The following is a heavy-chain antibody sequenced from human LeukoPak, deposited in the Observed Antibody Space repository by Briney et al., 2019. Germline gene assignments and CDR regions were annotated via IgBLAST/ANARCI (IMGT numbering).Heavy chain of an antibody. CDR2: ISNNGGYT. CDR1: GFTFSSSA. D-gene: IGHD2-15*01. Sequence: GGSLRLSCAASGFTFSSSAMSWVRQAPGKGLEWVSAISNNGGYTYYADSVQGRFTISRDNSKSTLCLQMNSLKAEDTAVHYCAKQLGYCSDGSCYFPYWGQGTLVTVSS. J-gene: IGHJ4*02. V-gene: IGHV3-23*01. CDR3: AKQLGYCSDGSCYFPY.